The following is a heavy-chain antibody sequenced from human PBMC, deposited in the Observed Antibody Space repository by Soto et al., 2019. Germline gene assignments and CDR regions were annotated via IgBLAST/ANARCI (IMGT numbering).Heavy chain of an antibody. CDR2: ISGYNGYT. CDR1: GYNFNTYG. D-gene: IGHD3-16*01. Sequence: QVQLMQSGAEVRRPGTSMRISCTTSGYNFNTYGIIWVRQAPGQGLEWMGWISGYNGYTKYAQNFEDRVTLSTDPSTSTAFLELRNLRSGDTALYFCARDRDYSHTDADIDYSGQGTLVTVSS. CDR3: ARDRDYSHTDADIDY. V-gene: IGHV1-18*01. J-gene: IGHJ4*02.